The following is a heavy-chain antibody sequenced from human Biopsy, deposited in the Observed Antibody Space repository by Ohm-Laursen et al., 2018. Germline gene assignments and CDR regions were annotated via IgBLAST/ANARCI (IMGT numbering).Heavy chain of an antibody. CDR3: VSLGLVWFEELLSVPFGMDV. V-gene: IGHV3-21*01. CDR1: GFTFSSHT. CDR2: ITSRRGYK. D-gene: IGHD3-10*01. Sequence: SLRLSCAASGFTFSSHTMSWVRQVPGKGLEWVSSITSRRGYKHNADSVKGRLTISSDNAKNSLNLQMNSLRAEDTAVYFCVSLGLVWFEELLSVPFGMDVWGQGTTVTVSS. J-gene: IGHJ6*02.